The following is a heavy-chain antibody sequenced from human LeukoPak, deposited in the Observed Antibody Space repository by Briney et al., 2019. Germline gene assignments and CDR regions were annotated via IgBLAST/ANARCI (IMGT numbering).Heavy chain of an antibody. D-gene: IGHD4-17*01. CDR3: ATITAVPDAFGI. CDR2: FDPEDGET. J-gene: IGHJ3*02. V-gene: IGHV1-24*01. CDR1: GYTLTELS. Sequence: ASVKVSCKVSGYTLTELSMHWVRQAPGKGLEWMGGFDPEDGETIYAQKFQGRVTMTEDTSTDTAYMELSSLRSEDTAVYYCATITAVPDAFGIWGQGTMVTVSS.